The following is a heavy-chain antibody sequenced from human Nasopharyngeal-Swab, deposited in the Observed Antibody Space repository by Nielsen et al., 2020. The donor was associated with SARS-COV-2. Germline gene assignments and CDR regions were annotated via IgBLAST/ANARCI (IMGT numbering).Heavy chain of an antibody. CDR2: IYYSGST. J-gene: IGHJ6*03. CDR3: ARGVKYCSGGSCYSPIYYYYYMDV. Sequence: WLRQPPGKGLEWIGYIYYSGSTNYNPSLKSRVTISVDTSKNQFSLKLSSVTAADTAVYYCARGVKYCSGGSCYSPIYYYYYMDVWGKGTTVTVSS. D-gene: IGHD2-15*01. V-gene: IGHV4-59*01.